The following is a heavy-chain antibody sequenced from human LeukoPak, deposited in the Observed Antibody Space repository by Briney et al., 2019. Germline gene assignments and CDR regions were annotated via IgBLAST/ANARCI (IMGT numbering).Heavy chain of an antibody. Sequence: GASVKVSCKASGYTFTSYDINWVRQAPGKGLEWMGGFDPEDGETIYAQKFQGRVTMTEDTSTDTAYMELSSLRSEDTAVYYCATAKVFCSGGSCRNYYFDYWGQGTLVTVSS. J-gene: IGHJ4*02. CDR3: ATAKVFCSGGSCRNYYFDY. CDR1: GYTFTSYD. CDR2: FDPEDGET. V-gene: IGHV1-24*01. D-gene: IGHD2-15*01.